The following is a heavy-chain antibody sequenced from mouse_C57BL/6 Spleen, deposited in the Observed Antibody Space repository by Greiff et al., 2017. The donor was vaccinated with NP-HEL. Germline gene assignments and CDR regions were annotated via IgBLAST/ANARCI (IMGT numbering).Heavy chain of an antibody. CDR1: GYTFTDYN. CDR3: AREAGKMEAWFAY. V-gene: IGHV1-22*01. J-gene: IGHJ3*01. CDR2: INPNNGGT. D-gene: IGHD4-1*01. Sequence: EVQLQESGPELVKPGASVKMSCKAFGYTFTDYNMHWVKQSHGKSLEWIGYINPNNGGTSYNQKFKGKATLTVNKSSSTAYMELRSLTSEDSAVYYCAREAGKMEAWFAYWGQGTLVTVSA.